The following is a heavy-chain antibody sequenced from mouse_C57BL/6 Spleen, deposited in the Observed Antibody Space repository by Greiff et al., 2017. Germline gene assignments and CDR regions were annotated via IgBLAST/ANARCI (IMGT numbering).Heavy chain of an antibody. CDR3: ALAGSNYWYFDV. Sequence: QVQLQQPGAELVKPGASVKLSCKASGYTFTSYWMHWVKQRPGRGREWIGRIDPNSGGTKYNEKFKSKATLTVDKPYSTAYMQLSSLTSEDSAVYYCALAGSNYWYFDVWGTGTTGTVSS. V-gene: IGHV1-72*01. D-gene: IGHD1-1*01. CDR1: GYTFTSYW. J-gene: IGHJ1*03. CDR2: IDPNSGGT.